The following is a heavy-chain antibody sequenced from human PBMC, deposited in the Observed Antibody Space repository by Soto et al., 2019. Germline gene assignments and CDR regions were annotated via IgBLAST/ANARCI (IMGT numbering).Heavy chain of an antibody. D-gene: IGHD3-3*01. J-gene: IGHJ6*02. CDR3: ARGIAIFGVAYSLGMDV. V-gene: IGHV4-34*01. Sequence: SETLSLTCAVYGGSCSGYYWSWIRQPPGKGLEWIGEINHSGSTNYNPSLKSRVTISVDTSKNQLSLKLSSVTAADTAVYYCARGIAIFGVAYSLGMDVWGQGTTVTVSS. CDR1: GGSCSGYY. CDR2: INHSGST.